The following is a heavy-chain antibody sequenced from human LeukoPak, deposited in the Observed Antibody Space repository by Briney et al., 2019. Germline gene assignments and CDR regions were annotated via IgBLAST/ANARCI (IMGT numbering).Heavy chain of an antibody. V-gene: IGHV1-2*02. CDR2: INPNSGGT. CDR1: GYTFTGYY. D-gene: IGHD3-10*01. Sequence: GASVKVSCKASGYTFTGYYMHWVRQAPGQGLEWMGWINPNSGGTNYAQKFQGRVTMTRDTSISAAYMELSRLRSDDTAVYYCARAGVLWFGELLLQHWGQGTLVTVPS. CDR3: ARAGVLWFGELLLQH. J-gene: IGHJ1*01.